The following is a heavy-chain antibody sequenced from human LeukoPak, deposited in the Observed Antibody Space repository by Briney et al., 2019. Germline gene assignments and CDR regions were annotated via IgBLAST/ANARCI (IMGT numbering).Heavy chain of an antibody. D-gene: IGHD1-20*01. CDR1: GFTFSTYA. V-gene: IGHV3-23*01. CDR3: AKAASGNWNDVSDY. J-gene: IGHJ4*02. Sequence: GGSLRLSCAASGFTFSTYAMSWVRQAPGKGLEWVSALSGSGASTYYADSVKGRFTISRDNSKNTLYLQMNSLRAEDTAVYYCAKAASGNWNDVSDYWGQGTLVTVSS. CDR2: LSGSGAST.